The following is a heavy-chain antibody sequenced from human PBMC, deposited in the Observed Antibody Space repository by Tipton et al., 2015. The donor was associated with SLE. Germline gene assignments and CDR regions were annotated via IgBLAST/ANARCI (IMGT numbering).Heavy chain of an antibody. CDR2: IYHSGST. CDR3: ARGGAVAAFDY. Sequence: TLSLTCAVSGYSISSGYYWGWIRQPPGKGLEWIGSIYHSGSTYYNPSLKSRVTISVDTSKNQFSLKLSSVTAADTAVYYCARGGAVAAFDYWGQGTLVTVSS. J-gene: IGHJ4*02. D-gene: IGHD6-19*01. V-gene: IGHV4-38-2*01. CDR1: GYSISSGYY.